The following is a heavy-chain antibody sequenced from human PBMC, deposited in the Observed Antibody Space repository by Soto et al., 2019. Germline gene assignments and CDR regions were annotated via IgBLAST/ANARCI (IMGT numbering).Heavy chain of an antibody. J-gene: IGHJ4*02. CDR3: ARVYCSGGSCSEFDS. CDR1: GGSISSGGYY. D-gene: IGHD2-15*01. CDR2: IYYSGST. Sequence: QVQLQESGPGLVKPSQTLSLTCTVSGGSISSGGYYWSWIRQHPGKGLEWIGYIYYSGSTYYNPSLKSRVTISVDTSKNQFSLKLSSVPAAYTAVYYCARVYCSGGSCSEFDSWGQGTLVTVSS. V-gene: IGHV4-31*03.